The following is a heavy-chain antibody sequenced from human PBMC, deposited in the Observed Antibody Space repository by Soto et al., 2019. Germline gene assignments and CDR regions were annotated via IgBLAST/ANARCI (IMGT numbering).Heavy chain of an antibody. D-gene: IGHD2-2*01. CDR2: INPNSGGT. V-gene: IGHV1-2*02. CDR1: GYTFTGYY. Sequence: ASVKVSCKASGYTFTGYYMHWVRQAPGQGLEWMGWINPNSGGTNYAQKFQGRVTMTRGTSISTAYMELSRLRSDDTAVYYCARDPLGYCSSTSCSPFDYWGQGTLVTVSS. CDR3: ARDPLGYCSSTSCSPFDY. J-gene: IGHJ4*02.